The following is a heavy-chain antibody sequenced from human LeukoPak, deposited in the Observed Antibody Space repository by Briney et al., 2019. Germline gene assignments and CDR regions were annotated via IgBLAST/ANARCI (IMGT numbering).Heavy chain of an antibody. V-gene: IGHV4-39*07. D-gene: IGHD1-26*01. J-gene: IGHJ6*03. CDR1: GGSISSSSYY. CDR2: IYYSGST. Sequence: SETLSLTCTVSGGSISSSSYYWGWIRQPPGKGLEGIGSIYYSGSTYYNPSLKSRVTISVDTSKNQFSLKLSSVTAADTAVYYCAIVRGSAPGYYYYMDVWGKGTTVTVSS. CDR3: AIVRGSAPGYYYYMDV.